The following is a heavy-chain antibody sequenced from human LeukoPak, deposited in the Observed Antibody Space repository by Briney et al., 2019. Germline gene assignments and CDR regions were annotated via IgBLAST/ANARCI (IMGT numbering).Heavy chain of an antibody. CDR2: ISGGSDDI. D-gene: IGHD2-21*01. V-gene: IGHV3-21*01. CDR3: VRIPNNAGFPNWFDP. J-gene: IGHJ5*02. Sequence: GESLRLSCAASGFSFSTSTMNWIRQAPGKGLEWVSSISGGSDDIHYADSVKGRFTISRDNAKNSAYLQMNGLRAEDTALYYCVRIPNNAGFPNWFDPWGQGTLVTVSS. CDR1: GFSFSTST.